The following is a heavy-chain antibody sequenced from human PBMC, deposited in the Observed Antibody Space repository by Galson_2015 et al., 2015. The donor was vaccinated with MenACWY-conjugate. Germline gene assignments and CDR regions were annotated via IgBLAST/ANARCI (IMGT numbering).Heavy chain of an antibody. CDR1: GYTFTNYY. V-gene: IGHV1-46*01. CDR3: ARDLRRVSMVRGSIVPDAFDT. D-gene: IGHD3-10*01. CDR2: INPSDGST. J-gene: IGHJ3*02. Sequence: SVKVSCKASGYTFTNYYIHWVRQAPGQGLEWMGIINPSDGSTNYAQKFQGRVTMTRETSTTTVYLELSSLRSEDTAVYYCARDLRRVSMVRGSIVPDAFDTWGQGTMVTVSS.